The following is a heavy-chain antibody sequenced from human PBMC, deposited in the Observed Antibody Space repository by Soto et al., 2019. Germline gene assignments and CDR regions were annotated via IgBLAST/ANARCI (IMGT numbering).Heavy chain of an antibody. CDR1: GYTFTSYG. CDR2: ISAYNRNT. CDR3: ARVVGALGHWFDP. V-gene: IGHV1-18*01. D-gene: IGHD2-15*01. J-gene: IGHJ5*02. Sequence: QVQLVQSGGEVKKPGASVKVSCKASGYTFTSYGISWVRQAPGQGLEWMGRISAYNRNTNYAQKLQGRVTMTTDTSWSRAYLELMSLRSDDTAVYYCARVVGALGHWFDPWGQGTLVTVSS.